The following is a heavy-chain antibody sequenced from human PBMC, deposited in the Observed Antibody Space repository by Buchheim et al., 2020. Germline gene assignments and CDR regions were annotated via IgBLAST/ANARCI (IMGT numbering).Heavy chain of an antibody. V-gene: IGHV4-59*01. CDR2: IYYSGST. J-gene: IGHJ6*02. D-gene: IGHD1-26*01. CDR1: GGSISSYY. CDR3: AREDSGSYLYYYYYGMDV. Sequence: QVQLQESGPGLVKPSETLSLTCTVSGGSISSYYWSWIRQPPGKGLEWIGYIYYSGSTNYNPSLKSRVTISVDTSKNQSSLKLSSVTAADTAVYYCAREDSGSYLYYYYYGMDVWGQGTT.